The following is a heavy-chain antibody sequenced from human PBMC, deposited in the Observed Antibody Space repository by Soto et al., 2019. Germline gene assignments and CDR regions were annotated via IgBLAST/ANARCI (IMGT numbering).Heavy chain of an antibody. CDR1: GYTFTSYD. Sequence: QVQLVQSGAEVKKPGASVKVSCKASGYTFTSYDINWVRQATGQGLEWMGWMNPNSGNTGYAQKFQGRVTMTRNTSISTAYMELSSLRSEDTAVYFCARERSAAATGWFDPWGQGTLVTVSS. CDR2: MNPNSGNT. D-gene: IGHD6-13*01. J-gene: IGHJ5*02. V-gene: IGHV1-8*01. CDR3: ARERSAAATGWFDP.